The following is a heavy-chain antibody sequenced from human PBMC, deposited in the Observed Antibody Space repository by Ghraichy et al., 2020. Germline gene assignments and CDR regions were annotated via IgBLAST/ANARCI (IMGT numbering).Heavy chain of an antibody. D-gene: IGHD6-13*01. J-gene: IGHJ4*02. CDR1: GGSISSSSYY. Sequence: SETLSLTCTVSGGSISSSSYYWGWIRQPPGKGLEWIGSIYYSGSTYYNPSLKSRVTISVDTSKNQFSLKLSSVTAADTAVYYCARRGDSSSWFPFDYWGQGTLVTVSS. V-gene: IGHV4-39*01. CDR3: ARRGDSSSWFPFDY. CDR2: IYYSGST.